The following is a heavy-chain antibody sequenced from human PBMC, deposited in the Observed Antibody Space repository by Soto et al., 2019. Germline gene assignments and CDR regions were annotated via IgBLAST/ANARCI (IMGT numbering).Heavy chain of an antibody. V-gene: IGHV4-61*08. CDR2: IYYGGTT. Sequence: SETLSLTGTVSGGSISSGGYYSSWIRQPPGKGLEWVGYIYYGGTTSYNPSLKSRVAISLETSKSQFSLRLTAVTAADTAVYYCARLGRYYQSLDTWGPGTLVTVSS. D-gene: IGHD3-10*01. CDR3: ARLGRYYQSLDT. J-gene: IGHJ5*01. CDR1: GGSISSGGYY.